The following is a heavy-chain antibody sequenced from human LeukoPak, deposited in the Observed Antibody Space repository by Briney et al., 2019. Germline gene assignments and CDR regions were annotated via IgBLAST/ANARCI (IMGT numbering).Heavy chain of an antibody. Sequence: PSETLSLTCAVYGGSFSGYYWSWIRQSPGKGLEWIGYIYYSGSTKYNPSLKSRVSVSVKLSSVTAADTAVYYCARTLSSGYPDYFYYMDVWGKGTTVTISS. D-gene: IGHD3-22*01. CDR1: GGSFSGYY. CDR2: IYYSGST. CDR3: ARTLSSGYPDYFYYMDV. J-gene: IGHJ6*03. V-gene: IGHV4-59*01.